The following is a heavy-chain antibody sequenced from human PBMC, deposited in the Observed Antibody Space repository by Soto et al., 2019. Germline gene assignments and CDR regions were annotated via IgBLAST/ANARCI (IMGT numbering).Heavy chain of an antibody. Sequence: QITLNESGPPVVRPTETLTLTCRFSGFSLTTSGVGVGWIRQSPGKAPEWLALIYWDDDKRYSASLKSRLTLSKDTSKNQVVLTVSDLDPTDTATYYCAHRVLRTVFGLVTTTAIYFDFWGQGTPGAFSS. CDR3: AHRVLRTVFGLVTTTAIYFDF. CDR2: IYWDDDK. J-gene: IGHJ4*02. CDR1: GFSLTTSGVG. D-gene: IGHD3-3*01. V-gene: IGHV2-5*02.